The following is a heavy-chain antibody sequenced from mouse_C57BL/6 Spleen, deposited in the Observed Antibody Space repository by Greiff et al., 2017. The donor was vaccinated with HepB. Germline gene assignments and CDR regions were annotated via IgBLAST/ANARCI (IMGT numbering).Heavy chain of an antibody. Sequence: EVKLQESGPGLVKPSQSLSLTCSVTGYSITSGYYWNWIRQFPGNKLEWMGYISYDGSNNYNPSLKNRISITRDTSKNQFFLKLNSVTTEDTATYYCARDRYDGPGNYAMDYWGQGTSVTVSS. CDR1: GYSITSGYY. V-gene: IGHV3-6*01. CDR2: ISYDGSN. J-gene: IGHJ4*01. CDR3: ARDRYDGPGNYAMDY. D-gene: IGHD2-3*01.